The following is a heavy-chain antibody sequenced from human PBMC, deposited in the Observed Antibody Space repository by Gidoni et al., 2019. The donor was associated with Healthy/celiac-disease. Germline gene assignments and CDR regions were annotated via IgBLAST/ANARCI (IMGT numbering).Heavy chain of an antibody. CDR3: ARFLRSHWFDP. D-gene: IGHD4-17*01. J-gene: IGHJ5*02. Sequence: EVQLVESGGGLVQPGGSLRLSCADSGCTVSSNYMSWVRQAPGKGLEWVSVIYSGGSTYYADSVKGRFTISRHNSKNTLYLQMNSLRAEDTAVYYCARFLRSHWFDPWGQGTLVTVSS. CDR1: GCTVSSNY. V-gene: IGHV3-53*04. CDR2: IYSGGST.